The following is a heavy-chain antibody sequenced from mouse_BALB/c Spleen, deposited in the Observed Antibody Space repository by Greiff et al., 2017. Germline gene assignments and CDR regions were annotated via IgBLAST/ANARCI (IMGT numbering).Heavy chain of an antibody. D-gene: IGHD1-2*01. V-gene: IGHV5-12-2*01. CDR3: ARHDTTAYYFDY. CDR1: GFTFSSYT. CDR2: ISNGGGST. Sequence: EVKLMESGGGLVQPGGSLKLSCAASGFTFSSYTMSWVRQTPEKRLEWVAYISNGGGSTYYPDTVKVRFTISRDNAKNTLYLQMSSLKSEDTAMYYCARHDTTAYYFDYWGQGTTLTVSS. J-gene: IGHJ2*01.